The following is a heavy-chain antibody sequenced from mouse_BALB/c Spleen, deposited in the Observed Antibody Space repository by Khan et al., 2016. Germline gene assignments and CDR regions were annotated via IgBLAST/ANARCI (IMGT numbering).Heavy chain of an antibody. Sequence: QVQLKQSGPELVKPGASVRISCKASGYTFTSYYIHWVKQRPGQGLEWIGWVYPGNVNTKHNEKFKGKATLTADKSSSTAYMQLSSLTSTDTAVYFCARSTMTQLDYWGQGTTLTVSS. CDR3: ARSTMTQLDY. CDR2: VYPGNVNT. V-gene: IGHV1S56*01. D-gene: IGHD2-4*01. J-gene: IGHJ2*01. CDR1: GYTFTSYY.